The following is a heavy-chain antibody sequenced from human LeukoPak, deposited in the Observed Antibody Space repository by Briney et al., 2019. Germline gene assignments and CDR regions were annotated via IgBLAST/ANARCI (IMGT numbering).Heavy chain of an antibody. CDR3: AKVGANYDFWNATLYYYYMDV. CDR2: ISGSGGST. J-gene: IGHJ6*03. D-gene: IGHD3-3*01. Sequence: GGSLRLSCAASGFTFNRDWTAWVRQAPGKGLEWVSAISGSGGSTYYADSVKGRFTISRDNSKNTLYLQMNSLRAEDTAVYYCAKVGANYDFWNATLYYYYMDVWGKGTTVTVSS. V-gene: IGHV3-23*01. CDR1: GFTFNRDW.